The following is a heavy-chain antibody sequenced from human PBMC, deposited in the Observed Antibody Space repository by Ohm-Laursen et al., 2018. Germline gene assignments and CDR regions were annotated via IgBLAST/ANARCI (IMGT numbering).Heavy chain of an antibody. J-gene: IGHJ4*02. V-gene: IGHV3-48*03. CDR2: ISSSGSII. D-gene: IGHD3-10*01. CDR1: GFTFSSYE. Sequence: SLRLSCTASGFTFSSYEMNWVRQAPGKGLEWVSYISSSGSIIYYADSVKGRFTISRDNAKNSLYLQMNSLRAEDTAVYYCAREGALYYYGSGVDHWGQGTLVTVSS. CDR3: AREGALYYYGSGVDH.